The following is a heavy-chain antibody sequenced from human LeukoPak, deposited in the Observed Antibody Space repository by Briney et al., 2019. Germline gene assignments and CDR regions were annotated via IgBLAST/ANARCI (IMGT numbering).Heavy chain of an antibody. V-gene: IGHV5-51*01. CDR2: IYPGDSDT. Sequence: GESLKISCKGSGYSFTSCWIGWVRQMPGKGLEWMGIIYPGDSDTRYSPSFQGQVTISADKSISTAYLQWSSLKASDTAMYYCARLPCSSTSCYLFYFDYWGQGTLVTVSS. D-gene: IGHD2-2*01. J-gene: IGHJ4*02. CDR3: ARLPCSSTSCYLFYFDY. CDR1: GYSFTSCW.